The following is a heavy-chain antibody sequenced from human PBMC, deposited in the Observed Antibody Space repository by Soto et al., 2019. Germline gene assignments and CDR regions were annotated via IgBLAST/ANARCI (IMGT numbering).Heavy chain of an antibody. D-gene: IGHD3-16*02. Sequence: EVQLLESGGGLVQPGGSLRLSCAASGFTFSSYAMSWVRQAPGKGLEWVSAISGSGGSTYYADSVKGRFTISRDNSKNTLYLQMNSRRAEDTAVYYCAKDGIYDYIWGSSRYPYYFDYWGQGTLVTVSS. CDR3: AKDGIYDYIWGSSRYPYYFDY. J-gene: IGHJ4*02. CDR2: ISGSGGST. V-gene: IGHV3-23*01. CDR1: GFTFSSYA.